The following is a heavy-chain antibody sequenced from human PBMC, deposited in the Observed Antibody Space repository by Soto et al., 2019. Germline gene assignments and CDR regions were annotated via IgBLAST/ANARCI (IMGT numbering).Heavy chain of an antibody. Sequence: ASVKVSCKASGYTFTSYYMHWVRQAPGQGLEWMGIINPSGGSTSYAQKFQGRVTMTRDTSTSTVYMELSSLRSEDTAVYYCARDFCSSTSCYVPTLDYYYYGMDVWGQGTTVTVSS. D-gene: IGHD2-2*01. V-gene: IGHV1-46*01. CDR3: ARDFCSSTSCYVPTLDYYYYGMDV. CDR1: GYTFTSYY. J-gene: IGHJ6*02. CDR2: INPSGGST.